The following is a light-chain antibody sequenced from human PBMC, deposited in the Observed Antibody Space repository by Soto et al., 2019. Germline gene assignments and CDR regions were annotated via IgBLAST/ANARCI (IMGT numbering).Light chain of an antibody. CDR1: QSVPNNY. J-gene: IGKJ1*01. Sequence: EMVLTQSPGTLSLSPGETVALSCRASQSVPNNYLVWYQQKRDQAPRLLIYGASNRATGIPDRFNGGGSGTDFILTIIRLEPEDFAVYFCQQYGSSPQTFGQGTKVDIK. V-gene: IGKV3-20*01. CDR2: GAS. CDR3: QQYGSSPQT.